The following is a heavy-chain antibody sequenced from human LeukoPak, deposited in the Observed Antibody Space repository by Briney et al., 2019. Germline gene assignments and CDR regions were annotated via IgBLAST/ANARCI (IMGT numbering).Heavy chain of an antibody. CDR1: GGSISSSSYY. J-gene: IGHJ3*02. Sequence: PSETLSLTCTVSGGSISSSSYYWGWIRQPPGKGLEWIGSIYYSGSTYYNPSLKSRVTISVDTSKNQFSLKLSSVTAADTAVYYCASNNPITMVRGLLVNHDAFDIWGQGTMVTVSS. D-gene: IGHD3-10*01. CDR3: ASNNPITMVRGLLVNHDAFDI. CDR2: IYYSGST. V-gene: IGHV4-39*01.